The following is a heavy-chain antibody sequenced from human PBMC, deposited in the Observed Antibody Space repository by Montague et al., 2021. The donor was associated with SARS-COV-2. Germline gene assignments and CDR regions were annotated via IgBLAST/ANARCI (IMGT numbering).Heavy chain of an antibody. D-gene: IGHD3-22*01. CDR2: IYYSGST. CDR1: GGSISSYY. J-gene: IGHJ4*02. V-gene: IGHV4-59*01. Sequence: SETLSLTCTVSGGSISSYYWSWIRQPPGKGLEWIGYIYYSGSTNYNPSLKSRVTISVDTSKNQFSLKLTSVTAEDTAVYYCARGRDGYYHRSALFDYWGQGTLVTVSS. CDR3: ARGRDGYYHRSALFDY.